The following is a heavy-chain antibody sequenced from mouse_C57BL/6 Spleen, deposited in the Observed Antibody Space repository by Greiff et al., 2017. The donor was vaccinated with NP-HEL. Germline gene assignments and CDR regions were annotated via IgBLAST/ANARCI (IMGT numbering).Heavy chain of an antibody. CDR1: GYTFTSYW. CDR2: IDPSDSYT. J-gene: IGHJ2*01. Sequence: QVQLKQPGAELVMPGASVKLSCKASGYTFTSYWMHWVKQRPGPGLEWIGEIDPSDSYTNYNQKFKGKSTLTVDKSSSTAYMQLSSLTSEDSAVYYCARFSGYPDYWGQGTTLTVSS. CDR3: ARFSGYPDY. V-gene: IGHV1-69*01. D-gene: IGHD2-2*01.